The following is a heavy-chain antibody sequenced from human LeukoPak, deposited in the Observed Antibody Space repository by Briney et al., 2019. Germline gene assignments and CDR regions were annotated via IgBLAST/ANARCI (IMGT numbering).Heavy chain of an antibody. J-gene: IGHJ4*02. V-gene: IGHV3-48*03. D-gene: IGHD4-17*01. CDR2: ISSSGSTI. CDR3: ARVQRYYFDY. Sequence: GGSLRLSCAASGFTFSSYEMNWVRQAPGKGLEWVSYISSSGSTIYYADSVKGRFTISRDNAKNSLYLQMNGLRAEDTAVYYCARVQRYYFDYWGQGTLVTVSS. CDR1: GFTFSSYE.